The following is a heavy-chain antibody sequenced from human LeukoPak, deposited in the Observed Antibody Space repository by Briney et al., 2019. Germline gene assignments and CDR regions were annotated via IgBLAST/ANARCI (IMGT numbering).Heavy chain of an antibody. CDR3: ARVGSSTNGEIDY. V-gene: IGHV4-31*03. Sequence: SETLSLTCTVSGGSISSGGYYWSWIRQHPGKGLEWIGYIFYSGNTYYNPSLKSRVTISVDTSKNQFSLKLSSVTAADTAVYYCARVGSSTNGEIDYWGQGTLVTVSS. J-gene: IGHJ4*02. CDR2: IFYSGNT. D-gene: IGHD2-2*01. CDR1: GGSISSGGYY.